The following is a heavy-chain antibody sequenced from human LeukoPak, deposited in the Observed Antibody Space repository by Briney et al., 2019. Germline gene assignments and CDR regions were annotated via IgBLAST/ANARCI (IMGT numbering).Heavy chain of an antibody. Sequence: GRSLRLSCAASGFTFSSYGMHWVRQAPGKGLEWVAVIWYDGSNKYYADYVKGRFTISRDNSKNTLYLQMNSLRDEDTAVYYCARDCIGATVVTTLYYYYYYGMDVWGQGTTVTVSS. J-gene: IGHJ6*02. CDR3: ARDCIGATVVTTLYYYYYYGMDV. V-gene: IGHV3-33*01. D-gene: IGHD4-23*01. CDR2: IWYDGSNK. CDR1: GFTFSSYG.